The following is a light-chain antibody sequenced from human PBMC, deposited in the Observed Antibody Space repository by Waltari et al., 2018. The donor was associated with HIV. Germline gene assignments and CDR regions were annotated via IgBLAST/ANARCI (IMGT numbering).Light chain of an antibody. CDR3: GTWDSSLSAVV. Sequence: QSVLTQPPSVSAAPGQKVTISCSGSGSNMGNNYVSWYQQVPGTAPKVLIYDNNRVPSGILDRFSGSKSGTSATLGITGLQTGDEADYYCGTWDSSLSAVVFGGGTKLTVL. CDR2: DNN. CDR1: GSNMGNNY. V-gene: IGLV1-51*01. J-gene: IGLJ2*01.